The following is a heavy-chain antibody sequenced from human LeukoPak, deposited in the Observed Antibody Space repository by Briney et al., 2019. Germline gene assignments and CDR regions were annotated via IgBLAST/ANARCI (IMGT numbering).Heavy chain of an antibody. CDR2: INTDGSST. CDR1: GFTFSSYW. CDR3: YGANAEH. Sequence: GGSLRLSCAASGFTFSSYWMHWVRQAPGKGRVWVSGINTDGSSTSYADSVKGRFTISRDNAKNTLYLQMNSLRAEDTAVYYCYGANAEHWGQGTPVTVSS. J-gene: IGHJ1*01. V-gene: IGHV3-74*01. D-gene: IGHD2-8*01.